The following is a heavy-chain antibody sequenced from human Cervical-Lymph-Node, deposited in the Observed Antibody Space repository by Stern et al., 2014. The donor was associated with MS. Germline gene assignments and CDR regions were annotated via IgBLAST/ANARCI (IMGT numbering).Heavy chain of an antibody. D-gene: IGHD2-21*02. J-gene: IGHJ4*02. CDR3: ARGREVYMVTSAFDS. Sequence: VQLVESGAEVKKPGASVKVSCKASGYTFSNFDINWVRQATGQGLEWVGRIDPNSDTTRYAQKFQGRVTMTRDTSISTAYMELSSLRSDVTAVYYCARGREVYMVTSAFDSWGQGTLVTVSS. CDR2: IDPNSDTT. CDR1: GYTFSNFD. V-gene: IGHV1-8*01.